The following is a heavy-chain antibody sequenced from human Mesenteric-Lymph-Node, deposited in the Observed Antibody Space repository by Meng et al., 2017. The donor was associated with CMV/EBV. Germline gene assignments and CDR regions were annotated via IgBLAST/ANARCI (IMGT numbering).Heavy chain of an antibody. V-gene: IGHV1-46*01. Sequence: ASVKVSCKASGYSFTSYYMHWVRQAPGQGLEWMGIINPSGGSTSYAQKFQGRVTMTRDTSTSTVYMELSSLRSEDTAVYYCARDRQSYCSSTSCYVGFDYWGQGTLVTVSS. J-gene: IGHJ4*02. CDR3: ARDRQSYCSSTSCYVGFDY. CDR1: GYSFTSYY. D-gene: IGHD2-2*01. CDR2: INPSGGST.